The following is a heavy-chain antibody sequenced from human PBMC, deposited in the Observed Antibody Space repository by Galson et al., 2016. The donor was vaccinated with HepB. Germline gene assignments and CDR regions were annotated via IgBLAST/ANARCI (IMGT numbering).Heavy chain of an antibody. V-gene: IGHV4-61*01. CDR2: TYYGRST. CDR3: ATYIVGRGGTGY. D-gene: IGHD1-26*01. CDR1: GGSVNSDYYH. Sequence: SETLSLTCTVSGGSVNSDYYHWSWIRQPPGKGLEWLGHTYYGRSTTYKSSLKSRVTISVDTSKNQFSLTLSPVTAADTAVYYCATYIVGRGGTGYWGKGTLVTVSS. J-gene: IGHJ4*02.